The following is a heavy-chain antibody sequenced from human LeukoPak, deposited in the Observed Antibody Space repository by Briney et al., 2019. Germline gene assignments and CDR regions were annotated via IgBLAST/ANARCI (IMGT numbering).Heavy chain of an antibody. D-gene: IGHD4-11*01. V-gene: IGHV1-2*02. CDR2: INPNSGGT. J-gene: IGHJ4*02. CDR1: GYTFTGYY. CDR3: ARDSPADYSNYVAY. Sequence: ASVTVSCKASGYTFTGYYMHWVRQAPGQGLEWMGWINPNSGGTNYAQKFQGRVTMTRDTSISTAYMELSRLRSDDTAVYYCARDSPADYSNYVAYWGQGTLVTVSS.